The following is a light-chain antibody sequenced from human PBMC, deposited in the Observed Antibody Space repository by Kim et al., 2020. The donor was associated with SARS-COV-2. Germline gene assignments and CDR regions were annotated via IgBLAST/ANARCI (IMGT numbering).Light chain of an antibody. V-gene: IGKV1-27*01. CDR3: HKYDEVPWT. CDR1: QGISNY. J-gene: IGKJ1*01. CDR2: VAS. Sequence: DIQMTQSPSSLSASVGDRVTITCRASQGISNYLAWYQQKPGIAPKLLISVASTVQPGVPSRFSGSGSGTDFTLSISSLQPEDVATYYCHKYDEVPWTFGQGTKVDIK.